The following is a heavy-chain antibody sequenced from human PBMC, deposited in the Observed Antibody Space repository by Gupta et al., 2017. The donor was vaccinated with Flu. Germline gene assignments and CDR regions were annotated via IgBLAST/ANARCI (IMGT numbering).Heavy chain of an antibody. CDR2: INHSGST. V-gene: IGHV4-34*01. J-gene: IGHJ3*02. Sequence: QVQLQQWGAGLLKPSETLSLTCAVYGGSFSGYYWSWIRQPPGKGLEWIGEINHSGSTNYNPSLKSRVTISVDTSKNQFSLKLSSVTAADTAVYYCARGGYSGYDPSDAFDIWGQGTMVTVSS. CDR3: ARGGYSGYDPSDAFDI. D-gene: IGHD5-12*01. CDR1: GGSFSGYY.